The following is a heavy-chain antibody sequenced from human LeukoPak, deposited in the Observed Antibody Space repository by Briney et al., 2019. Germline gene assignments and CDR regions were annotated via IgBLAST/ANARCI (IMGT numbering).Heavy chain of an antibody. D-gene: IGHD2-21*02. V-gene: IGHV3-23*01. CDR1: GFTFSSYA. J-gene: IGHJ4*02. CDR2: ISGSGGST. CDR3: AKDLRHIVVVTAITDY. Sequence: PGGSLRLSCAASGFTFSSYAMSWVRQAPGKGLEWVSAISGSGGSTYYADSVKGRFTISRDNSKNTLSLQMNSLRAEDTAVYYCAKDLRHIVVVTAITDYWGQGTLVTVSS.